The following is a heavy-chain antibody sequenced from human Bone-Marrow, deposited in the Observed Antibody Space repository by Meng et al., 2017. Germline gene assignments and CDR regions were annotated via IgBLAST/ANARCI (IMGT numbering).Heavy chain of an antibody. J-gene: IGHJ3*02. D-gene: IGHD3-22*01. CDR1: GFTFSSHW. CDR3: ARGNEYYYDSSGYYRPNEAFDI. CDR2: IKQDGSEK. Sequence: GESLKISCAASGFTFSSHWMSWVRQAPGKGLEWVANIKQDGSEKYYVDSVKGRFTISRDNAKNSLYLQMNSLRAEDTAVYYCARGNEYYYDSSGYYRPNEAFDIWGQGTTVTVSS. V-gene: IGHV3-7*01.